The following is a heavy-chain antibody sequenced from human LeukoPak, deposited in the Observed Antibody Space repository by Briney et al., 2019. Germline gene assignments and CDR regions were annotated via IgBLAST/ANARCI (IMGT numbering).Heavy chain of an antibody. CDR3: ASGRRDGYSF. V-gene: IGHV4-39*01. Sequence: SETLSLTCTVSGGSISSSSYYWGWIRQPPGKGLEWIGSMYYSGSTYYNPSLKSRVTISVDTSKNQFSLKLSSVTAADTAVYYCASGRRDGYSFWGQGTLVTVSS. D-gene: IGHD5-24*01. CDR2: MYYSGST. CDR1: GGSISSSSYY. J-gene: IGHJ4*02.